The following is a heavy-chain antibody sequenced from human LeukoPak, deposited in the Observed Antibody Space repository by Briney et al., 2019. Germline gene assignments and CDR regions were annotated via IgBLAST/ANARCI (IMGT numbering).Heavy chain of an antibody. J-gene: IGHJ6*03. CDR1: GGSFSXXX. CDR3: ARGPRLLWFGELSHYYYYYYMDV. D-gene: IGHD3-10*01. V-gene: IGHV4-34*01. Sequence: GGSFSXXXXSWLRQPPGKXRXWXGEXXHSXSTIYNPSLNSRLSISVATSKTQFSLKLSSVTAADTAVYYCARGPRLLWFGELSHYYYYYYMDVWGKGTTVTVSS. CDR2: XXHSXST.